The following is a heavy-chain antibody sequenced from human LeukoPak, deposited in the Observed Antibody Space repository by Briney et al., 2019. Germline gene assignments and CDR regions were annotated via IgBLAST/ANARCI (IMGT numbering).Heavy chain of an antibody. CDR2: IYHSGST. CDR1: GGSISSSNW. D-gene: IGHD6-19*01. Sequence: SETLSLTCAVSGGSISSSNWWSWVRQPPGTGLEWIGEIYHSGSTNYNPSLKSRVTISVDKSKNQFSLKLTSVTAADTAMYYCTRGTDISVAGNYWGQGILVTVSS. V-gene: IGHV4-4*02. J-gene: IGHJ4*02. CDR3: TRGTDISVAGNY.